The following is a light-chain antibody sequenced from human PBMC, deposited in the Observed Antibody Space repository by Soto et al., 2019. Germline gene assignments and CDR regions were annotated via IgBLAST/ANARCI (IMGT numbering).Light chain of an antibody. CDR1: QSVSSY. CDR2: DAS. V-gene: IGKV3-15*01. CDR3: QQYNNWPPIT. J-gene: IGKJ5*01. Sequence: EIVMTQSASTLSVSPGERVTLSCRASQSVSSYLAWYQQKPGQAPRLLIYDASSRATGIPVRFSGSGSGTEFTLTISSLQSEDFAVYYCQQYNNWPPITFGQGTRLEIK.